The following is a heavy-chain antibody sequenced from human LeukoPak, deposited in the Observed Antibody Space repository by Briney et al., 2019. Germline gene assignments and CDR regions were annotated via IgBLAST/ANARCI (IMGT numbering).Heavy chain of an antibody. Sequence: PSETLSLTCTVSGGSMSPYHWGWIRQPPGKGLEWTGYIYYSGSTNYNPSLKSRVTISVDTSKNQFSLKLSSVTAADTAIYYCARAVSGRFDYWGQGTLVAVSS. CDR3: ARAVSGRFDY. CDR1: GGSMSPYH. J-gene: IGHJ4*02. CDR2: IYYSGST. V-gene: IGHV4-59*08. D-gene: IGHD6-19*01.